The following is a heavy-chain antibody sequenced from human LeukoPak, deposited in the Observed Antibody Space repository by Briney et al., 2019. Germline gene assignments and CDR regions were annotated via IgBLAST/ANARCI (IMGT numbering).Heavy chain of an antibody. CDR1: GGSISSYY. V-gene: IGHV4-59*01. D-gene: IGHD6-19*01. CDR3: ARDMYSSGWASYWYFDL. J-gene: IGHJ2*01. Sequence: SETLSLTCTVSGGSISSYYWSWIRQPPGKGLEWIGYIYYSGSTNYNPSLKSRVTISADTSKNQFSLKLRSVTAADTAVYYCARDMYSSGWASYWYFDLCGRGTLVTVSS. CDR2: IYYSGST.